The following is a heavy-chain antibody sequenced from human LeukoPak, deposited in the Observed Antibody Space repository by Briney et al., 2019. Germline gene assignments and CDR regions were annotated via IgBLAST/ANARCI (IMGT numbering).Heavy chain of an antibody. CDR1: GFTFSSYD. CDR2: IGTAGDT. Sequence: GGSLRLSCAASGFTFSSYDMHWVRQATGKGLEWVSAIGTAGDTYYPGSVKGRFTISRENAKNSLYLQMNSLRAGDTAVYYCARGMGDGYMTGGDAFDIWGQGTMVTVSS. V-gene: IGHV3-13*01. CDR3: ARGMGDGYMTGGDAFDI. D-gene: IGHD5-24*01. J-gene: IGHJ3*02.